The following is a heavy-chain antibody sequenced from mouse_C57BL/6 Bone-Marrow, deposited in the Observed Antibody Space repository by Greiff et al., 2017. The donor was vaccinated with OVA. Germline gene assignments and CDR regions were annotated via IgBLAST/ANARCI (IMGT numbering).Heavy chain of an antibody. CDR1: GYTFTSYW. CDR3: ARHGRNYYGSSPPYYYAMDY. V-gene: IGHV1-55*01. Sequence: QVQLQQPGAELVKPGASVKMSCKASGYTFTSYWITWVKQRPGQGLEWIGDIYPGSGSTNYNEKFKSKATLTVDTSSSTAYMQLSSLTSEDSAVYYCARHGRNYYGSSPPYYYAMDYWGQGTSVTVSS. J-gene: IGHJ4*01. D-gene: IGHD1-1*01. CDR2: IYPGSGST.